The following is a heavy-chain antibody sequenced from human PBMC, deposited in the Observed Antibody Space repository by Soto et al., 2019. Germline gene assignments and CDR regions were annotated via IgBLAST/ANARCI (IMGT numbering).Heavy chain of an antibody. Sequence: PSETLSLTCTVSGGSISSGDYYWSWIRQPPGKGLEYIGYIYYSGSTNYNPSLKSRVTISVDTSKNQFSLKLSSVTAADTAVYYCARASRNWNFDYWGQGTLVTVSS. D-gene: IGHD1-1*01. CDR1: GGSISSGDYY. CDR3: ARASRNWNFDY. V-gene: IGHV4-61*08. J-gene: IGHJ4*02. CDR2: IYYSGST.